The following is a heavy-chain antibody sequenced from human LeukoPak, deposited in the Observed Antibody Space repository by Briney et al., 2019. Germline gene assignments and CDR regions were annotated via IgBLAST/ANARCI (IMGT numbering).Heavy chain of an antibody. Sequence: SETLSHTCTVSGGSISSGGYYWSWIRQPPGKGLEWIGYIYHSGSTYYNPSLKSRVTISVDRSKNQFSLKLSSVTAADTAVYYCARAEVATLLLYWGQGTLVTVSS. J-gene: IGHJ4*02. CDR1: GGSISSGGYY. V-gene: IGHV4-30-2*01. D-gene: IGHD5-12*01. CDR3: ARAEVATLLLY. CDR2: IYHSGST.